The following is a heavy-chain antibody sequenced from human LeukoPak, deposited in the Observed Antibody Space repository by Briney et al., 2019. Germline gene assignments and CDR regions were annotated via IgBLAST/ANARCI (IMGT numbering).Heavy chain of an antibody. V-gene: IGHV3-7*01. D-gene: IGHD1-26*01. CDR3: ARDKREQVNGMDV. CDR2: IKQDGSDK. J-gene: IGHJ6*02. Sequence: GGSLRLSCAASGFTFCSYWMSWVRQAPGKGLEWVANIKQDGSDKNYVDSVKGRFTISRDNAKNSLYLQMSSLRAEDTAVYYCARDKREQVNGMDVWGQGTTVTVSS. CDR1: GFTFCSYW.